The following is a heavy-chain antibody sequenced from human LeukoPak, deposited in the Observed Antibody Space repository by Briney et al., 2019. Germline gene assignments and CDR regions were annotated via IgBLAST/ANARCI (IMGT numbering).Heavy chain of an antibody. CDR3: ASASVTRYYFDY. CDR2: INHSGGT. CDR1: GGSFSGYY. Sequence: PSETLSLTCAVYGGSFSGYYWSWIRQPLGKGLEWIGEINHSGGTNYNPSLKSRVTISVDTSKNQFSLKLSSVTAADTAVYYCASASVTRYYFDYWGQGTLVTVSS. V-gene: IGHV4-34*01. J-gene: IGHJ4*02. D-gene: IGHD5/OR15-5a*01.